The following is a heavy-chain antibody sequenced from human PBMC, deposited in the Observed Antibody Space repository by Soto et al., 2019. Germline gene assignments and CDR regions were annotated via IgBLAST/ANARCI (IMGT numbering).Heavy chain of an antibody. CDR3: AKGNSPVTLY. CDR2: ISSIGSTI. J-gene: IGHJ4*02. CDR1: GFTFSTSE. V-gene: IGHV3-48*03. D-gene: IGHD4-17*01. Sequence: GGSPRLSYSASGFTFSTSEMNWVRQAPGKGLERISYISSIGSTIYYADSVKGRFTISRDNAKNSLYLQMSRVSTEDTADYYCAKGNSPVTLYWGQGSLVTVSS.